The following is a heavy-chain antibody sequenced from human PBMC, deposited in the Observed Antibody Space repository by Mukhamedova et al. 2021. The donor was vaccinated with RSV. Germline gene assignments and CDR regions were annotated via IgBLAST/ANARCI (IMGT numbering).Heavy chain of an antibody. CDR2: ISAYNGNT. V-gene: IGHV1-18*01. J-gene: IGHJ6*03. D-gene: IGHD4-17*01. Sequence: ISAYNGNTNYAQKLQGRVTMTTDTSTSTAYMELRSLRSDDTAVYYCARNPNGVYVPLYYYYMDVWGKGTTVTVSS. CDR3: ARNPNGVYVPLYYYYMDV.